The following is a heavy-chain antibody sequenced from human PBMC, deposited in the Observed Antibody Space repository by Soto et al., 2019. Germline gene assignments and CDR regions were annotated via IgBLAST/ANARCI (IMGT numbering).Heavy chain of an antibody. V-gene: IGHV3-30-3*01. CDR3: ARDTSKKLRWYYYGMDV. D-gene: IGHD2-15*01. J-gene: IGHJ6*02. CDR1: GFTFSSYA. CDR2: ISYDGSNK. Sequence: QVQLVESGGGVVQPGRSLRLSCAASGFTFSSYAMHWVRQAPGKGLEWVAVISYDGSNKYYADSVKGRLTISRDNSKNTLYLQMNSLRAEDTAVYYCARDTSKKLRWYYYGMDVWGQGTTVTVSS.